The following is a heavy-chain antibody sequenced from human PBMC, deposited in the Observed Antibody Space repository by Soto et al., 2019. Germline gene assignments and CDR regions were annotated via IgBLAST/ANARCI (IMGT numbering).Heavy chain of an antibody. V-gene: IGHV5-51*01. CDR1: GYSFTSYW. CDR2: IYPADSNT. CDR3: ARQGFSGGSCRNYYYYYMDV. J-gene: IGHJ6*03. D-gene: IGHD2-15*01. Sequence: GESLKISCKGSGYSFTSYWIGWVRQMPGKGLEWMGIIYPADSNTRYSPSFQDQVTISADKSISTAYLQWSSLKASDTAMYYCARQGFSGGSCRNYYYYYMDVWGKGTTVTVSS.